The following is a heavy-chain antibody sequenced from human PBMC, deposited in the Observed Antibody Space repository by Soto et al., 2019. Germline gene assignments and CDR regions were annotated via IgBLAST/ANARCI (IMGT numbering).Heavy chain of an antibody. D-gene: IGHD3-3*01. CDR3: ARAYYDFWSGYGSWFDP. J-gene: IGHJ5*02. CDR2: IYYSGST. CDR1: GGSVSSGSYY. Sequence: SETLSLTCTVSGGSVSSGSYYWSWIRQPPGKGLEWIGYIYYSGSTYYNPSLKSRVTISVDTSKNQFSLKLSSVTAADTAVYYCARAYYDFWSGYGSWFDPWGQGTLVTVSS. V-gene: IGHV4-30-4*01.